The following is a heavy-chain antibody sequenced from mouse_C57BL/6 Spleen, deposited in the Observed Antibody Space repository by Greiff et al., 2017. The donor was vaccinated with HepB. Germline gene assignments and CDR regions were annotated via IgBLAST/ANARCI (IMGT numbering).Heavy chain of an antibody. CDR1: GYTFTDYE. CDR3: TGKRAY. CDR2: IDPETGGT. V-gene: IGHV1-15*01. Sequence: VQLQESGAELVRPGASVTLSCKASGYTFTDYEMHWVKQTPVHGLEWIGAIDPETGGTAYNQKFKGKAILTADKSSSTAYMELRSLTSEDSAVYYCTGKRAYWGQGTLVTVSA. J-gene: IGHJ3*01.